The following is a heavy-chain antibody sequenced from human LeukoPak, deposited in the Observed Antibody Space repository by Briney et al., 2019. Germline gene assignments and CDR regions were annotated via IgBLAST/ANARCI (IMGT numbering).Heavy chain of an antibody. CDR3: AKGPQLGSGYHPDY. D-gene: IGHD3-22*01. V-gene: IGHV3-23*01. Sequence: GGSLRLSCAASGFTFSNYAMTWVRQAPGKGLEWVSTITGSDDRTYFADSVKGRFTISRDYSKNTPHLQLNGLGAEDTAMYYCAKGPQLGSGYHPDYWGQGTLVTVSS. CDR2: ITGSDDRT. J-gene: IGHJ4*02. CDR1: GFTFSNYA.